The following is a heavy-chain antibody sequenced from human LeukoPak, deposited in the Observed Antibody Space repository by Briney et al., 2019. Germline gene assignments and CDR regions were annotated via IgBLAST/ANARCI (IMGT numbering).Heavy chain of an antibody. J-gene: IGHJ4*02. V-gene: IGHV6-1*01. D-gene: IGHD1-26*01. CDR3: VRDPVGGSTIFDC. CDR1: GDSVSSNSAA. Sequence: SQTLSLTCDISGDSVSSNSAAWNWIGQSPSRGLEWLGRTYYRSKWYYDYSVAVKSRVTINPDTSKNQFSLQLSSVTPEDTAVYYCVRDPVGGSTIFDCWGQGTLVTVSS. CDR2: TYYRSKWYY.